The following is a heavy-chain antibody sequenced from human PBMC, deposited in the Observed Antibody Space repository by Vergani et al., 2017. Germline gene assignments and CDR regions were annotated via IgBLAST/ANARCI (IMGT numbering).Heavy chain of an antibody. Sequence: EVQLVESGGGLVQPGGSLKLSCAASGFTFSSSAMHWVRQASGKGLEWVGRIRSKANSYATAYAASVKGRFTISRDDSKNTAYLQMNSLKTEDTAVYYCTREPPGGSYEVLFDYWGQGTLVTVSS. V-gene: IGHV3-73*01. D-gene: IGHD1-26*01. CDR2: IRSKANSYAT. J-gene: IGHJ4*02. CDR3: TREPPGGSYEVLFDY. CDR1: GFTFSSSA.